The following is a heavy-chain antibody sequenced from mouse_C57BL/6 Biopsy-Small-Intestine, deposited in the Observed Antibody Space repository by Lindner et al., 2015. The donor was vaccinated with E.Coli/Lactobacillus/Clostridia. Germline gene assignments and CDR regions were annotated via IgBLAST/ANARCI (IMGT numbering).Heavy chain of an antibody. J-gene: IGHJ1*01. CDR3: ARARGWYFDL. CDR2: IIPILGQ. Sequence: SVKVSCKASGGPSAPIPSGWVRQAPGQGLEWMGGIIPILGQQTPQKFQDRVTITADESTSSAYMELRSLRSEDTAMYYCARARGWYFDLWGRGTLVTVSS. V-gene: IGHV1S126*01. CDR1: GGPSAPIP.